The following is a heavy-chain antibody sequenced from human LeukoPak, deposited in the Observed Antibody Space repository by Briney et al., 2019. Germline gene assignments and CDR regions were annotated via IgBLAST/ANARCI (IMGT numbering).Heavy chain of an antibody. D-gene: IGHD3-10*01. Sequence: SETLSLTCTVSGGSMSGLYLSWIRQSPGMGLEWIGYIYYSGNTNYNPSLKSRVTISLDTSRSQSSLKLTSVTAADTAVYYCARRPGYYSDYWGQGILVTVSS. CDR2: IYYSGNT. CDR3: ARRPGYYSDY. J-gene: IGHJ4*02. V-gene: IGHV4-59*01. CDR1: GGSMSGLY.